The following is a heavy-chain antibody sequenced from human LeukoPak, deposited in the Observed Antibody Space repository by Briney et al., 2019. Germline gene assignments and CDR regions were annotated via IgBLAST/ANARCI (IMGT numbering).Heavy chain of an antibody. D-gene: IGHD3-22*01. Sequence: SETLSLTCTVSGYSISSGYYWGWIRQPPGKGLEWIGSIYYSGSTNYNPSLKSRVTISVDTSKNQFSLQLSSVTAADTAVYYCAREGDSSGYYDYWGQGTLVTVSS. CDR2: IYYSGST. CDR1: GYSISSGYY. CDR3: AREGDSSGYYDY. V-gene: IGHV4-38-2*02. J-gene: IGHJ4*02.